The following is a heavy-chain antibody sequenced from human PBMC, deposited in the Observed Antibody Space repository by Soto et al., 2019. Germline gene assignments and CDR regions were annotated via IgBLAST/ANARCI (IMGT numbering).Heavy chain of an antibody. CDR3: AKDSTGVPFDY. CDR2: VIGSGGRT. J-gene: IGHJ4*02. CDR1: GFRFGSYA. Sequence: GGSLRLSCAASGFRFGSYAMSWVRQAPGKGLEWVSHVIGSGGRTYYTDSVKGRFTIFRDNSKDTLYLQMNSLRLEDTALYYCAKDSTGVPFDYWGQGTLVTVSS. D-gene: IGHD3-10*01. V-gene: IGHV3-23*01.